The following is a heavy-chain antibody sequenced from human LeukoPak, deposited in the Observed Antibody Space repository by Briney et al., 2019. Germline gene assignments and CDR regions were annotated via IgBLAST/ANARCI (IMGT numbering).Heavy chain of an antibody. CDR2: IYYSGST. J-gene: IGHJ3*02. CDR1: GGSISSYY. D-gene: IGHD1-26*01. Sequence: SETLSLTCTVSGGSISSYYWSWIRQPPGKGLEWIGYIYYSGSTNYNPSLKSRVTISVDTSKNQFSLKLSSVTAADTAVFYCALVGARPDAFDIWGQGTMVTVSS. CDR3: ALVGARPDAFDI. V-gene: IGHV4-59*08.